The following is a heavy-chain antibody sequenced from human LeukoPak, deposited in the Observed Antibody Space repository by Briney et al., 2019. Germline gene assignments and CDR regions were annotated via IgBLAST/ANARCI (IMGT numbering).Heavy chain of an antibody. CDR3: ARGLRFGELGH. V-gene: IGHV4-34*01. CDR2: INHSGST. Sequence: SETLSLTCAVYGGSFSGYYWSWIRQPPGKGLEWIGEINHSGSTNYNPSLKSRVTISVDTSKNQFSLKLSSETAADTAVYYCARGLRFGELGHWGQGTLVTVSS. J-gene: IGHJ4*02. D-gene: IGHD3-10*01. CDR1: GGSFSGYY.